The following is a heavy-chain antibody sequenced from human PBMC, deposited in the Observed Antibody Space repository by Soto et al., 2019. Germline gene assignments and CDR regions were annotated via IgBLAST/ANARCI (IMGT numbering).Heavy chain of an antibody. J-gene: IGHJ5*02. V-gene: IGHV3-30*18. D-gene: IGHD3-3*01. Sequence: QVQLVESGGGVVQPGRSLRLSCAASGFTFSSYGMHWVRQAPGKGLEWVAVISYDGSNKYYADSVKGRFTISRDNSKNTLCLQMNSLRAEDTAVYYCAKDAITIFGVVTPTDPWGQGTLVTVSS. CDR2: ISYDGSNK. CDR3: AKDAITIFGVVTPTDP. CDR1: GFTFSSYG.